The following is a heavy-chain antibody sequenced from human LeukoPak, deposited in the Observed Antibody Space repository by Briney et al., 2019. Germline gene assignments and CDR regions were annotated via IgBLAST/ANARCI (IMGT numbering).Heavy chain of an antibody. CDR2: ISSSSRYI. D-gene: IGHD6-19*01. V-gene: IGHV3-21*01. J-gene: IGHJ5*02. CDR3: ARGKRGIAVAPFDP. CDR1: EFTFSDYS. Sequence: PGGSLRLSCAASEFTFSDYSMNWVRQAPGKGLEWVASISSSSRYIYYADSVKGRFTISRDNAKNSLYLQMNSLRAEDTAVYYCARGKRGIAVAPFDPWGQGTLVTVSS.